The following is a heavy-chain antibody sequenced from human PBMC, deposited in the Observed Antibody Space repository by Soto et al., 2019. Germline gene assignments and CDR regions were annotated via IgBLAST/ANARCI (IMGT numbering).Heavy chain of an antibody. CDR2: ISYDGSNK. D-gene: IGHD3-10*01. CDR1: GFTFSSYG. V-gene: IGHV3-30*18. CDR3: AKFGSYGSGSYGHYYYGMDV. Sequence: QPGGSLRLSCAASGFTFSSYGMHWVRQAPGKGLEWVAVISYDGSNKYYADSVKGRFTISRDNSKNTLYLQMNSLRAEDTAVYYCAKFGSYGSGSYGHYYYGMDVWGQGTTVTVSS. J-gene: IGHJ6*02.